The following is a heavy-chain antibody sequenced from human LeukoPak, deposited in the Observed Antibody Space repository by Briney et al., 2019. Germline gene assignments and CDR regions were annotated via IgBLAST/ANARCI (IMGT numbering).Heavy chain of an antibody. D-gene: IGHD3-22*01. Sequence: GESLKISCKGSGYSFTSYWIGWVRQMPGKGLEWMGIIYPGDSDTRYSPSFQGRVTISADKSISTAYLQWSSLKASDTAMYYCASLYYDSSGYRDYWGQGTLVTVSS. CDR2: IYPGDSDT. CDR1: GYSFTSYW. CDR3: ASLYYDSSGYRDY. J-gene: IGHJ4*02. V-gene: IGHV5-51*01.